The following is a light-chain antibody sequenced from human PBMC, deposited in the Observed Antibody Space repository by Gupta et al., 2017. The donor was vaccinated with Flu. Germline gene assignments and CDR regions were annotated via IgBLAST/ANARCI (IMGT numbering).Light chain of an antibody. CDR1: SSNIGADYD. V-gene: IGLV1-40*01. Sequence: QSVLTQPPSVSGAPGQRVTISCTGSSSNIGADYDVHWYQHLPGTAPKLLISGNINRPSGVPDRFSGSKSGTSASLAITGLQPEDEADYYCQSDDSSLSAWVFGGGTKLTVL. J-gene: IGLJ3*02. CDR3: QSDDSSLSAWV. CDR2: GNI.